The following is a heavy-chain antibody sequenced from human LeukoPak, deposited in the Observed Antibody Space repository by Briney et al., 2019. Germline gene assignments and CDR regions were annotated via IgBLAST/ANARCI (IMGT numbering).Heavy chain of an antibody. V-gene: IGHV1-46*01. CDR1: GYTFTSYY. CDR2: INPSGGST. Sequence: ASVKVSCKASGYTFTSYYMHWVRQAPGQGLERMGIINPSGGSTSYAQKFQGRVTMTRDMSTSTVYMELSSLRSEDTAVYYCARSSSWPIFDYWGQGTLVTVSS. D-gene: IGHD6-13*01. J-gene: IGHJ4*02. CDR3: ARSSSWPIFDY.